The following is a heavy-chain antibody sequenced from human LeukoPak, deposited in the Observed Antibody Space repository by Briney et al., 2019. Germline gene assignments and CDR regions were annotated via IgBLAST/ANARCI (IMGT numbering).Heavy chain of an antibody. CDR1: GGTFSSHA. CDR3: ASFTMVRGGSPYYFDY. CDR2: IIPILGIA. Sequence: ASVKVSCKASGGTFSSHAISWVRQAPGQGLEWMGRIIPILGIANYAQKFQGRVTITADKSTSTAYMELSSLRSEDTAVYYCASFTMVRGGSPYYFDYWGQGTLVTVSS. V-gene: IGHV1-69*04. D-gene: IGHD3-10*01. J-gene: IGHJ4*02.